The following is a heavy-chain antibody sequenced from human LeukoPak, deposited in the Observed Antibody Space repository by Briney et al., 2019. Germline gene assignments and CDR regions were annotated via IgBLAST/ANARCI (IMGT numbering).Heavy chain of an antibody. CDR3: ARDGPSGSYYFDY. CDR1: GYTFTSYY. CDR2: INPSGGST. J-gene: IGHJ4*02. Sequence: ASVKVSCKASGYTFTSYYMHWVRQSPGQGLEWMVIINPSGGSTSYAQKFQGRVTMTRDMSTSTVYMELSSLRSEDTAVYYCARDGPSGSYYFDYWGQGTLVTVSS. V-gene: IGHV1-46*01. D-gene: IGHD1-26*01.